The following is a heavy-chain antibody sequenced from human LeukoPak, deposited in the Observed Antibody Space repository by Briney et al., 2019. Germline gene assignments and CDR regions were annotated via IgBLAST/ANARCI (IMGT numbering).Heavy chain of an antibody. J-gene: IGHJ4*02. V-gene: IGHV3-7*01. D-gene: IGHD1-26*01. Sequence: PGGSLRLSCAASGFTISSYWMNWVRQAPGKGLEWVAIIKQDGSEKYYVDSVRGRFTISRGNAKNSLFLQMNSLRVEDTAVYYCARDTVEPGDYWGQGTLVTVSS. CDR2: IKQDGSEK. CDR1: GFTISSYW. CDR3: ARDTVEPGDY.